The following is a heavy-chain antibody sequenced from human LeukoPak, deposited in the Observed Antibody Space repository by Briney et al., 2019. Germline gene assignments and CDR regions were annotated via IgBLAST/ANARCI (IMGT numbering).Heavy chain of an antibody. Sequence: GGSLRLSCAASGFTFSSYAMSWVRQAPGKGLEWVSGLSGSGGSTYYVDSVKGRFTISRDNSKNTPYLQMNSLRAEDTAVYYCAKGGSSSGWGLDYWGQGTRVTVSS. J-gene: IGHJ4*02. CDR3: AKGGSSSGWGLDY. CDR1: GFTFSSYA. V-gene: IGHV3-23*01. CDR2: LSGSGGST. D-gene: IGHD6-19*01.